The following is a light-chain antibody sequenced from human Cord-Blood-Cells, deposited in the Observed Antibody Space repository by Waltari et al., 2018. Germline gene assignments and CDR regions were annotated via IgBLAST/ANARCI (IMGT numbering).Light chain of an antibody. CDR2: HDS. Sequence: SYELTQPPSVSVSPGQTASITCSGDKLGDKYACWYQQKPGQSPVLVISHDSKRPLGIPELFSGSKSGNTATLTISGTQAMDEADYYCQSWDSSTVVFGGGTKLTVL. CDR1: KLGDKY. J-gene: IGLJ2*01. V-gene: IGLV3-1*01. CDR3: QSWDSSTVV.